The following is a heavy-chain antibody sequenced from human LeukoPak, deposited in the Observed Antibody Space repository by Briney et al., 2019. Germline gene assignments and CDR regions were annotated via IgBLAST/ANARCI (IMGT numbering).Heavy chain of an antibody. CDR3: ARGRGGLVVPAAIPAGAFDI. Sequence: GASVKVSCKASGGTFSSYAISWVRQAPGQGLEWMGGIIPIFGTANYAQKFQGRVTITTDESTSTAYMELSSLRSEDTAVYYCARGRGGLVVPAAIPAGAFDIWGQGTMVTVSS. J-gene: IGHJ3*02. CDR2: IIPIFGTA. D-gene: IGHD2-2*01. CDR1: GGTFSSYA. V-gene: IGHV1-69*05.